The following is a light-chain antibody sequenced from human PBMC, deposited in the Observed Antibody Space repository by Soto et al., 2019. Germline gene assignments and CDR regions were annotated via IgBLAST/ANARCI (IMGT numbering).Light chain of an antibody. CDR2: EVS. V-gene: IGLV2-14*01. CDR1: SSDVGGYNY. J-gene: IGLJ1*01. CDR3: CSYASGSTFF. Sequence: QSALTQPASVSGSPGQSITISCTGTSSDVGGYNYVSWYQQHPGKAPKLMIYEVSNRPSGVSNRFSGSKSGNTASLTISGLQAEDEADYYCCSYASGSTFFFGTGIKVTVL.